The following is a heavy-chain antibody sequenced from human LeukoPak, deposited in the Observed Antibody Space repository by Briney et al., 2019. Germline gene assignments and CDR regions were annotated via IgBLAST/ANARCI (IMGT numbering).Heavy chain of an antibody. V-gene: IGHV1-18*01. CDR1: GYTFTSYG. J-gene: IGHJ2*01. CDR3: ARIELDDYGDYYWYFDL. Sequence: ASVKVSCKASGYTFTSYGISWVRQAPGQGLEWMGWISAYNGNTNYAQKLQGRVTMTTDTSTSTAYMELRSLRSDDTAVYYCARIELDDYGDYYWYFDLWGRGTLVTVSS. D-gene: IGHD4-17*01. CDR2: ISAYNGNT.